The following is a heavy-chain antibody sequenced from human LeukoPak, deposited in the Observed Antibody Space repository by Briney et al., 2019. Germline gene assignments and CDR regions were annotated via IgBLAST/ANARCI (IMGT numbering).Heavy chain of an antibody. D-gene: IGHD2-2*01. CDR2: INHSGST. CDR1: GGSFSGYY. CDR3: ARGPLLGTTLMFDY. Sequence: SETLSLTCAVYGGSFSGYYWSWIRQPPGKGLEWIGEINHSGSTNYNPSLKSRVTISVDTSKNQFSLKLSSVTAADTAVYYCARGPLLGTTLMFDYWGQGTLVTVSS. V-gene: IGHV4-34*01. J-gene: IGHJ4*02.